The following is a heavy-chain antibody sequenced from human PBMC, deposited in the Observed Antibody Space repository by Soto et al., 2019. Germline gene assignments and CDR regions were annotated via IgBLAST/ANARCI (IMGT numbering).Heavy chain of an antibody. CDR3: AKFQVEGYHNYYGMDV. Sequence: GGSLRLSCAISGFSVSSNYLSWVRQAPGKGLEWVSVHYSGGSTYYADSVQGRFTISRDKSNNTLYLQMRRVRAEDTAVYYCAKFQVEGYHNYYGMDVWGQGTTVTVSS. J-gene: IGHJ6*02. CDR1: GFSVSSNY. D-gene: IGHD2-21*01. CDR2: HYSGGST. V-gene: IGHV3-53*01.